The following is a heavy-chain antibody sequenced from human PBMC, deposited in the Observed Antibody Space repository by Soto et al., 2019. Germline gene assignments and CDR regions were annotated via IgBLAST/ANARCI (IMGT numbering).Heavy chain of an antibody. CDR1: GFTFSSYA. CDR2: INRDGTDT. J-gene: IGHJ3*01. D-gene: IGHD3-10*01. Sequence: PGGSLRLSCAASGFTFSSYAMSWVRQAPGKGPVWVSHINRDGTDTSYADSVRGRFTISRDNAENTLYLQMSGLRAEDAAMYYCVRDPPGASFDLWGQGTKVTVSS. V-gene: IGHV3-74*01. CDR3: VRDPPGASFDL.